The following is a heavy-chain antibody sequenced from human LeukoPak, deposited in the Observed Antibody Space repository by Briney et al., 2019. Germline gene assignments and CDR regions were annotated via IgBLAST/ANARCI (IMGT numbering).Heavy chain of an antibody. D-gene: IGHD3-3*01. CDR2: IYCSGST. V-gene: IGHV4-30-4*08. Sequence: SETLSLTCTVSGGSISSGDYYWSWIRQPLGKGLEWIGYIYCSGSTYYNPSLKSRVTISVDTSKNQFSLKLSSVTAADTAVYYCARVGSKYYDFWSGYYFDYWGQGTLVTVSS. CDR3: ARVGSKYYDFWSGYYFDY. CDR1: GGSISSGDYY. J-gene: IGHJ4*02.